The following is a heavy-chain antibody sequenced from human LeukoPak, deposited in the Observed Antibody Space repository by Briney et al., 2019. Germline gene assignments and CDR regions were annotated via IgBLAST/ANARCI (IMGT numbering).Heavy chain of an antibody. Sequence: PSETLSLTCTVSGASFNSDDQYWNWIRQSPGKGLEWIGSIHPSGMLYNNPSLESRVTMSRDTSKNQFSLNLNSVAAAGTAVYFCSRGLDSRKLGYWGQGSLVTVSS. D-gene: IGHD3-22*01. CDR1: GASFNSDDQY. J-gene: IGHJ4*02. CDR2: IHPSGML. CDR3: SRGLDSRKLGY. V-gene: IGHV4-31*03.